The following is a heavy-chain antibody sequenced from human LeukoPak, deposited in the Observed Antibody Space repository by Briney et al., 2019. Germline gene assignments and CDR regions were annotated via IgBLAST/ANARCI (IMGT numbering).Heavy chain of an antibody. Sequence: GALRLSCAASGFTFSSYAMSWVRQAPGKGLEWVSAISGSGGSTYYADSVKGRFTISRDNSKNTLYLQMNSLRAEDTAVYYCARGDYGDYPGPYDYWGQGTLVTVSS. J-gene: IGHJ4*02. D-gene: IGHD4-17*01. CDR2: ISGSGGST. V-gene: IGHV3-23*01. CDR1: GFTFSSYA. CDR3: ARGDYGDYPGPYDY.